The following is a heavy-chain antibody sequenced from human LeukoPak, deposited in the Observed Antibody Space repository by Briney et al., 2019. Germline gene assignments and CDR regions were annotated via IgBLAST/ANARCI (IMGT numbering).Heavy chain of an antibody. CDR3: ARDGNDSSGYYYNRWFDP. V-gene: IGHV4-39*07. Sequence: SETLSLTCTVSGGSISNSSYYWGWIRQPPGKGLEWIGSMYYSGSTYYNPSLKSRVTISVDTSKNQFSLKLSSVTAADTAVYYCARDGNDSSGYYYNRWFDPWGQGTLVTVSS. CDR1: GGSISNSSYY. J-gene: IGHJ5*02. D-gene: IGHD3-22*01. CDR2: MYYSGST.